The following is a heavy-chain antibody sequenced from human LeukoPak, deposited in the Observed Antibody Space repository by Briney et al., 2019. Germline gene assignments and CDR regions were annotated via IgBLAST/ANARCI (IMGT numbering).Heavy chain of an antibody. CDR3: ATDLSYYDSSGYYRKGYMDV. CDR1: GYTLTELS. Sequence: GASVKVSCKVSGYTLTELSMHWVRQAPGKGLEWMGGFDPEDGETIYAQKFQGRVTMTEDTSTDTAYMELSSLRSEDRAVYYCATDLSYYDSSGYYRKGYMDVWGKGTTVTVSS. V-gene: IGHV1-24*01. J-gene: IGHJ6*03. CDR2: FDPEDGET. D-gene: IGHD3-22*01.